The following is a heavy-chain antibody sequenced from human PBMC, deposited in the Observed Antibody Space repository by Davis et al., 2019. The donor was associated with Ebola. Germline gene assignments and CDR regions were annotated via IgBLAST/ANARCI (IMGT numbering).Heavy chain of an antibody. J-gene: IGHJ6*04. CDR2: ISSSSSYI. V-gene: IGHV3-21*01. Sequence: ETLSLTCTVSGYSISSGYYWGWIRQPPGKGLEWVSSISSSSSYIYYADSVKGRFTISRDNAKNSLYLQMNSLRGEDTAVYYCARWGTTVTGMLYYYYGMDVWGKGTTVTVSS. D-gene: IGHD4-17*01. CDR1: GYSISSGYY. CDR3: ARWGTTVTGMLYYYYGMDV.